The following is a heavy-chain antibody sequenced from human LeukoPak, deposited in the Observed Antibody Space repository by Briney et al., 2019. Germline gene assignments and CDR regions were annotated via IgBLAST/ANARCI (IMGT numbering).Heavy chain of an antibody. CDR2: IYSGGST. V-gene: IGHV3-66*01. CDR1: GFTFSSYA. J-gene: IGHJ4*02. CDR3: ARGFGYSNNYYFDY. Sequence: GGSLRLSCAASGFTFSSYAMSWVRQAPGKGLEWVSVIYSGGSTYYADSVKGRFSISRDNSRNTLYLQMNSLRAEDTAVYYCARGFGYSNNYYFDYWGQGTLVTVSS. D-gene: IGHD6-13*01.